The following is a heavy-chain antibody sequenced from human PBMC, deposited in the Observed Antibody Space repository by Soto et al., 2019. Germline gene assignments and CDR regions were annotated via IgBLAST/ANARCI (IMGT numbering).Heavy chain of an antibody. D-gene: IGHD3-9*01. Sequence: QVQLQESGPGLMKPSETLSLTCTVSGGSISSYYWSWIRQPPGKGLEWIGYIYYSGSTNYNPSLKSRVTISVDTSKNQFSLKLSSVTAADTAVYYCARSERYFDWALDYWGQGTLVTVSS. CDR3: ARSERYFDWALDY. V-gene: IGHV4-59*08. CDR2: IYYSGST. J-gene: IGHJ4*02. CDR1: GGSISSYY.